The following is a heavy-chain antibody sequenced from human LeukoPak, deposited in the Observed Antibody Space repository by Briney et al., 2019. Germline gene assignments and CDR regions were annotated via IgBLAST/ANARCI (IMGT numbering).Heavy chain of an antibody. D-gene: IGHD3-10*01. CDR1: GGSISSYY. V-gene: IGHV4-59*08. CDR2: IYYSGST. CDR3: ASQLWSGDYYYYMDV. Sequence: SETLSLTWTVSGGSISSYYWSWIRQPPGKGLEWIGYIYYSGSTNYNPSLKSRVTISVDTSKNQFSLKLSSVTAADTAVYYCASQLWSGDYYYYMDVWGKGTTVTVSS. J-gene: IGHJ6*03.